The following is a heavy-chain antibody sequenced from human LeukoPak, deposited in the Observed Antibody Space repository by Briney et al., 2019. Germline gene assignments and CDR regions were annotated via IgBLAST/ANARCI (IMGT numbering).Heavy chain of an antibody. CDR2: ISYDGSNK. Sequence: PGGSLRLSCAASGFTFDSYAMHWVRQAPGKGLEWVAVISYDGSNKYYADSVKGRFTISRDNSKNTLYLQMNSLRAEDTAVYYCARAGSGSYPPHSFDYWGQGTLVTVSS. CDR1: GFTFDSYA. V-gene: IGHV3-30*01. CDR3: ARAGSGSYPPHSFDY. D-gene: IGHD3-10*01. J-gene: IGHJ4*02.